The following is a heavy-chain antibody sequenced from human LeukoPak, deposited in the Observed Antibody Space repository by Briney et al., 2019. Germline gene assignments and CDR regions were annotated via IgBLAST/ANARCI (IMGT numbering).Heavy chain of an antibody. J-gene: IGHJ4*02. D-gene: IGHD3-10*01. CDR1: GFTFSSYN. CDR2: IYHSGST. V-gene: IGHV4-38-2*01. Sequence: SGGSLRLSCVASGFTFSSYNMNWVRQAPGKGLEWIGSIYHSGSTYYNPSLKSRVTISVDTSKNQFSLKLSSVTAADTAVYYCARRSFRITMVRGVHGPYYFDYWGQGTLVTVSS. CDR3: ARRSFRITMVRGVHGPYYFDY.